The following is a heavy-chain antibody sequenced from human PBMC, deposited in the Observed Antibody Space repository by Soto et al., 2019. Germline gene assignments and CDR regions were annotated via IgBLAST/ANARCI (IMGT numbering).Heavy chain of an antibody. D-gene: IGHD2-15*01. CDR1: GGTFSTYV. CDR3: ARGRPRGGPPFYYYGLDV. J-gene: IGHJ6*02. CDR2: VIPMSGSS. Sequence: QVQLVQSGAEVKKPGSSVKVSCKASGGTFSTYVISWVRQAPGQGLEWMGRVIPMSGSSNYAQKFQGRVTITADKDTSIAYMEVRSLRSEDTAVYYCARGRPRGGPPFYYYGLDVWGQGTTVIVSS. V-gene: IGHV1-69*06.